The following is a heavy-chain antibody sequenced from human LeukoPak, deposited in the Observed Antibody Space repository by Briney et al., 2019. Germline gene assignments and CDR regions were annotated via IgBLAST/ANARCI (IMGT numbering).Heavy chain of an antibody. J-gene: IGHJ4*02. Sequence: ASVKVSCKASGYTFTAYYMHWVRLAPGQGLEWMGWINPNSGGTNYAQKFQGRVTMTRDTSISTAYMELSRLRSDDTAVYYCAYHAAAGWYYFDYWGQGTLVTVSS. CDR2: INPNSGGT. V-gene: IGHV1-2*02. CDR1: GYTFTAYY. D-gene: IGHD6-13*01. CDR3: AYHAAAGWYYFDY.